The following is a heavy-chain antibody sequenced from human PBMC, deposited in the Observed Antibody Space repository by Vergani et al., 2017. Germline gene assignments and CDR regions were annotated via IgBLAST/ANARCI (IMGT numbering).Heavy chain of an antibody. Sequence: QVQLQESGPGLVKPSETLSLTCTVSGGSISSYYWSWIRQPPGKGLEWIGYIYYSGSTYYNPSLKSRVTISVDRSKNQFSLKLSSVTAAATAVYYCARGVSGPDYFDYWGQGTLVTVSS. V-gene: IGHV4-59*12. J-gene: IGHJ4*02. CDR3: ARGVSGPDYFDY. CDR1: GGSISSYY. CDR2: IYYSGST. D-gene: IGHD2-8*01.